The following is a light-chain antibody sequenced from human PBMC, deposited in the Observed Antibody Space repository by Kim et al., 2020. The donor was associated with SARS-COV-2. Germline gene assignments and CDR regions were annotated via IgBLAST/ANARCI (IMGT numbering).Light chain of an antibody. Sequence: SSELTQDPVVSVALGQTVRITCQGDSLRSYYASWYQQKPGQAPVLVIYGKNNRPSGIPDRFSGSSSGNTASLTITGAQAEDEADYYCNSRDSRGNHLVFG. CDR2: GKN. V-gene: IGLV3-19*01. J-gene: IGLJ2*01. CDR3: NSRDSRGNHLV. CDR1: SLRSYY.